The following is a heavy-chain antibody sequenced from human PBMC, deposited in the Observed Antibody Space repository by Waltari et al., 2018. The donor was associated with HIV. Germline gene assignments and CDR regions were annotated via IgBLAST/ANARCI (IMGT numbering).Heavy chain of an antibody. D-gene: IGHD6-19*01. CDR2: ISGSGTTT. J-gene: IGHJ4*02. V-gene: IGHV3-11*01. CDR3: ASKTSGWYAY. CDR1: GFNSSDSY. Sequence: QVQLVESGGGLVKPGGSLRLSGAASGFNSSDSYMGWIRQATGKGLEWVSYISGSGTTTYYIESVKGRFTISRNNAKESVYLQMSSLRPEDTAIYYCASKTSGWYAYWGRGALVTVSS.